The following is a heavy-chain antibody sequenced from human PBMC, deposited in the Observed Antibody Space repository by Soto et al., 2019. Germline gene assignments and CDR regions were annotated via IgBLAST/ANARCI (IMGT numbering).Heavy chain of an antibody. Sequence: SETQSLTCTVSGGSISSSSYYWGWIRQPPGKGLEWIGSIYYSGSTYYNPSLKSRVTISVDTSKNQFSLKLSSVTAADMAVYYCAREGGAVWFVELCPDAFDIWGQGTMVTVSS. CDR2: IYYSGST. V-gene: IGHV4-39*07. D-gene: IGHD3-10*01. CDR3: AREGGAVWFVELCPDAFDI. J-gene: IGHJ3*02. CDR1: GGSISSSSYY.